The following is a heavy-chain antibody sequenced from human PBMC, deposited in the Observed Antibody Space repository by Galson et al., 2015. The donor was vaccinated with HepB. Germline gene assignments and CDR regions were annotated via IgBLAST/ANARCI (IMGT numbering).Heavy chain of an antibody. Sequence: SLRLSCAASGFTFSGSGIHWVRLASGKGLEWVGRIRNRANNYATAYAASVRGRCTVSRDDLKNPAYLQMNSLKTEDTAVYYCTRPGYGSSWFLDYSHGMDIWGQGTTVIVS. CDR2: IRNRANNYAT. J-gene: IGHJ6*02. CDR1: GFTFSGSG. V-gene: IGHV3-73*01. D-gene: IGHD6-13*01. CDR3: TRPGYGSSWFLDYSHGMDI.